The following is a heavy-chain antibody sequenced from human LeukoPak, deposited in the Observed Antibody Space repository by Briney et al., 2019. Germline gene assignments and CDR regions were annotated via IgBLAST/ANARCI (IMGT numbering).Heavy chain of an antibody. V-gene: IGHV1-2*02. CDR2: INPNSGGT. CDR3: ARDLTTQYSSSPEDNY. D-gene: IGHD6-6*01. J-gene: IGHJ4*02. CDR1: GYTFTGYY. Sequence: ASVTVSCKASGYTFTGYYMHWVRQAPGRGLEWMGWINPNSGGTNYAQKFQGRVTMTRDTSISTAYMELSRLTSDDTAVYYCARDLTTQYSSSPEDNYWGQGTLVTVSS.